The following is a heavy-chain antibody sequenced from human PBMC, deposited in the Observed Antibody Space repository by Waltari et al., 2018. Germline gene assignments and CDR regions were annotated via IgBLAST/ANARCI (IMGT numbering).Heavy chain of an antibody. CDR3: AKDLTGSGTTHTDY. J-gene: IGHJ4*02. CDR1: GFTFSSYA. CDR2: ISGSGGST. V-gene: IGHV3-23*01. Sequence: EVQLLESGGGLVQPGGSLRLSCAASGFTFSSYAMSWVRQAPGKGLEWVSAISGSGGSTYYSDSVKGRFTISRDNSKNTLYLQMNSLRAEDTAVYYCAKDLTGSGTTHTDYLGQGTLVTVSS. D-gene: IGHD3-10*01.